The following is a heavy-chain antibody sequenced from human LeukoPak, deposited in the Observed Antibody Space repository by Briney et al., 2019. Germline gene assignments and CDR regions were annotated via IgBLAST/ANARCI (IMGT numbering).Heavy chain of an antibody. CDR3: AVRLSSSWYYANAFDI. D-gene: IGHD6-13*01. J-gene: IGHJ3*02. V-gene: IGHV4-39*01. CDR1: GGSISSSSYY. Sequence: SETLSLTCTVSGGSISSSSYYWGWIRQPPGKGLEWIGSIYYSGSTYYNPSLKSRVTISVDTSKNQFSLKLSSVTAADTAVYYCAVRLSSSWYYANAFDIWGQGTMVTVSS. CDR2: IYYSGST.